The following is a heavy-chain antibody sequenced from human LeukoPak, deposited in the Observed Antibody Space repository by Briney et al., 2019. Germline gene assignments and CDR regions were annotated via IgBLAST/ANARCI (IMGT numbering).Heavy chain of an antibody. Sequence: SETLSLTCAVYGGSFSGYYWSWIRHPPGKGLEWIGEINHSGSTNYNPSLKSRVTISVDTSKNQFSLKLSSVTAADTAVYYCARGRPGYNYYDSSGYTYWFDPWGQGTLVTVSS. CDR3: ARGRPGYNYYDSSGYTYWFDP. J-gene: IGHJ5*02. CDR2: INHSGST. CDR1: GGSFSGYY. D-gene: IGHD3-22*01. V-gene: IGHV4-34*01.